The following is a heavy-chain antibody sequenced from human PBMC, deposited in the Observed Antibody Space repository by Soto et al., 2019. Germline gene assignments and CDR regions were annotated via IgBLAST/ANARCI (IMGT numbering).Heavy chain of an antibody. CDR1: GYSFSNYW. V-gene: IGHV5-51*01. Sequence: GEALKISCKGSGYSFSNYWIGWVRQMPGKGLEWMGIIYPGDSDTRYSPSFQGQVTISADKSISTAYLQWSSLRAEDTAVYYCARGQGYCISTSCPGPWNYGMDVWGQGTTVTVSS. D-gene: IGHD2-2*01. CDR3: ARGQGYCISTSCPGPWNYGMDV. CDR2: IYPGDSDT. J-gene: IGHJ6*02.